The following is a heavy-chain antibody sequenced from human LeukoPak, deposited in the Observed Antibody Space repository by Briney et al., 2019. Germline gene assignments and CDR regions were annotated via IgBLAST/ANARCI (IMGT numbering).Heavy chain of an antibody. D-gene: IGHD6-19*01. CDR1: GFTFSDYY. CDR2: IRYDGSNK. J-gene: IGHJ4*02. Sequence: GGSLRLSCAASGFTFSDYYMSWIRQAPGKGLQWVTFIRYDGSNKYYADSVKGRFTISRDNSKNTLYLQMNSLRAEDTAVYYCAKTVAGSFYFDYWAREPWSPSPQ. CDR3: AKTVAGSFYFDY. V-gene: IGHV3-30*02.